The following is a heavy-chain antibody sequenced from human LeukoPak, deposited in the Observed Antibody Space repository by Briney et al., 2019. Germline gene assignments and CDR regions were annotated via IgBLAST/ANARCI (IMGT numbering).Heavy chain of an antibody. CDR1: GYTFTGYY. D-gene: IGHD6-13*01. Sequence: ASLKVSCKASGYTFTGYYMHWVRQAPGQGLEWMGWINPDSGGTNYAQKFQGRVTMTRDTSISTAYMELSRLRSDDTAVYYCAREAGIVAAGYYYYGMDVWGQGTTVTVSS. V-gene: IGHV1-2*02. CDR2: INPDSGGT. CDR3: AREAGIVAAGYYYYGMDV. J-gene: IGHJ6*02.